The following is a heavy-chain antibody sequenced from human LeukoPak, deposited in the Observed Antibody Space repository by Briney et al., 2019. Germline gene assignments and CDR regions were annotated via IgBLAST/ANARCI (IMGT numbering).Heavy chain of an antibody. CDR2: IRPDGRKT. CDR1: GFTFTNHW. Sequence: GGSLRPSCAASGFTFTNHWMRWVRQAPGKGLVWVSRIRPDGRKTNHADSVKGRFTISRDNAKNSLYLQMNRLRAEDTAVYYCAREGYSSSWSPRGTMDYYGMDVRGQGTPVTVSS. D-gene: IGHD6-13*01. J-gene: IGHJ6*02. V-gene: IGHV3-74*01. CDR3: AREGYSSSWSPRGTMDYYGMDV.